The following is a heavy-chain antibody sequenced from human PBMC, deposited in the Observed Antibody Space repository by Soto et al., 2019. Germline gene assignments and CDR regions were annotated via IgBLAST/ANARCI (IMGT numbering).Heavy chain of an antibody. J-gene: IGHJ4*02. CDR2: IIPLFGTA. V-gene: IGHV1-69*13. D-gene: IGHD3-22*01. CDR1: GRTFSTYA. Sequence: SVKVSCKASGRTFSTYAIDWVRQAPGQGLEWMGGIIPLFGTAKYAQNFQGRITITADESTNTAYMELRSLRSQDTAVYYCARGVHYDSSGYYYFYWGQGTLVTVSS. CDR3: ARGVHYDSSGYYYFY.